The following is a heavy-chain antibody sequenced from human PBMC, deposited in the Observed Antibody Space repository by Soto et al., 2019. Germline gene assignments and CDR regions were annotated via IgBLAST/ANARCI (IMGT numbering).Heavy chain of an antibody. CDR2: INAGNGNT. J-gene: IGHJ4*02. Sequence: QVQLVQSGAEVKKPGASVKVSCKASGYTFTSYAMHWVRQAPGQRLEWMGWINAGNGNTKYSQKFQGRVTITRDTSASTAYMELSSLRSEDTAVYYCASFYCSSTRCYEGYFDYWGQGTLVTVSS. CDR3: ASFYCSSTRCYEGYFDY. D-gene: IGHD2-2*01. CDR1: GYTFTSYA. V-gene: IGHV1-3*01.